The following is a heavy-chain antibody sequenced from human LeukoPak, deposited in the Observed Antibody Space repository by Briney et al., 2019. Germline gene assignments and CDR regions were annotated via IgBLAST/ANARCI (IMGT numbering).Heavy chain of an antibody. V-gene: IGHV4-30-2*01. Sequence: PSQTLSLTCTVSGGSISSGAYYWTWIRQPPGKGLEWIGYIYHSGSTYYNPSLKSRVTISVGMSKDQFSLKLSSVTAADTAVYYCAREVLAPYFDYWGQGTLVTVSS. J-gene: IGHJ4*02. CDR2: IYHSGST. CDR3: AREVLAPYFDY. CDR1: GGSISSGAYY.